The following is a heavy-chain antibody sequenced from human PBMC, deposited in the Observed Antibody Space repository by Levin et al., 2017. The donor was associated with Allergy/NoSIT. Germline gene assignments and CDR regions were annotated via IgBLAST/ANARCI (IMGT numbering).Heavy chain of an antibody. CDR3: ARDSRADAGGIYGMDV. J-gene: IGHJ6*02. CDR1: GFTFSSYW. Sequence: LSGGSLRLSCAASGFTFSSYWIHWVRQAPGKGLVWVSRINSDGSTTTYADSVKGRFTISRDNAKNTLYLQMNSLRAEDSAVYYCARDSRADAGGIYGMDVWGQGTTVTVSS. D-gene: IGHD2-15*01. CDR2: INSDGSTT. V-gene: IGHV3-74*01.